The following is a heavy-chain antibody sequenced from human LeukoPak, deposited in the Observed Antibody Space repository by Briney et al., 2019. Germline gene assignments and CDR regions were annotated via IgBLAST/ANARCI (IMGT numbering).Heavy chain of an antibody. D-gene: IGHD6-13*01. Sequence: GGSLRLSCAASGFTFSSYEVNWVRQAPGKGPEWVSYISSSGSTIYYADSVKGRFTISRDNAKNSLYLQMNSLRAEDTAVYYCARDKASSWYYMDVWGKGTTVTISS. CDR3: ARDKASSWYYMDV. CDR2: ISSSGSTI. CDR1: GFTFSSYE. J-gene: IGHJ6*03. V-gene: IGHV3-48*03.